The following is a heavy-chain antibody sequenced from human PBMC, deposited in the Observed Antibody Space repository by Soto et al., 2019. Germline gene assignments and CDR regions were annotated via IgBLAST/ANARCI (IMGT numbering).Heavy chain of an antibody. V-gene: IGHV3-30*18. CDR1: GFAFSNYG. CDR3: AKDDGTFFYDTSGDPLDY. D-gene: IGHD3-22*01. Sequence: GGSLRLSCAASGFAFSNYGMHWVRQAPGKGLEWVAIIAYDGTNTYYADSVKGRFTISRDNSKNTLYLQMNSLRDEDTAVYYCAKDDGTFFYDTSGDPLDYGGQGT. J-gene: IGHJ4*02. CDR2: IAYDGTNT.